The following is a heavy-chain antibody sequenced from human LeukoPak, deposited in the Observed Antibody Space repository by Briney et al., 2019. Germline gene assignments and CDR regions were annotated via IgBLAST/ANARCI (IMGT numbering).Heavy chain of an antibody. CDR1: GFTFSSYE. D-gene: IGHD6-19*01. Sequence: GGSLRLSCAASGFTFSSYEMNWVRQAPGKGLEWVSKISSSGSAIYYADSVKGRFTISRDNAKSTLYLQLNSLRAEDTAVYYCARGGSLGYWGQGTLVTVSS. V-gene: IGHV3-48*03. CDR3: ARGGSLGY. CDR2: ISSSGSAI. J-gene: IGHJ4*02.